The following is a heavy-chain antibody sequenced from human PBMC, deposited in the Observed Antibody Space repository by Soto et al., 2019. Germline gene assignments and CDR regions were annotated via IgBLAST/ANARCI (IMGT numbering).Heavy chain of an antibody. V-gene: IGHV1-18*01. CDR3: ARDPPLIWFGESHHAMDA. CDR1: GYTFTSYG. D-gene: IGHD3-10*01. CDR2: ISAYNGNT. J-gene: IGHJ6*01. Sequence: ASVKVSCKDSGYTFTSYGISWVRQAPGQGLEWMGWISAYNGNTNYAQKLQGRVTMTTDTSTSTAYMELRSLRSDDTAVYYCARDPPLIWFGESHHAMDAWGHGTTLT.